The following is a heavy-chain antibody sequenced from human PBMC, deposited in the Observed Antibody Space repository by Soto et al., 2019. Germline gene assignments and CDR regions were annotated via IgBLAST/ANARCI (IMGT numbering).Heavy chain of an antibody. CDR1: GFTFSSYA. V-gene: IGHV3-30-3*01. CDR3: ARSILYYYDSSGYSDY. CDR2: ISYDGSNK. Sequence: QVQLVESGGGVVQPGRSLRLSCAASGFTFSSYAMHWVRQAPGKGLEWVAVISYDGSNKYYSDSVKGRFTISRDNSKNTLYLQMNSLRAEDTAVYYCARSILYYYDSSGYSDYWGQGTLVTVSS. D-gene: IGHD3-22*01. J-gene: IGHJ4*02.